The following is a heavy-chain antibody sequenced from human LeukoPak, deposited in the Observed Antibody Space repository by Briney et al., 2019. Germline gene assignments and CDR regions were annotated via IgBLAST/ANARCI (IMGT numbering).Heavy chain of an antibody. V-gene: IGHV3-64*01. CDR2: IGSNGDGI. CDR1: GFSFSSYP. J-gene: IGHJ4*02. CDR3: ARPLATYFDY. Sequence: GGSLRLSCAACGFSFSSYPMHWVRQAPGKALEYVSVIGSNGDGIYYANSVKGRFTISRDNSKNTLYLQMGSLRTEDMAVYYCARPLATYFDYWGQGTLVTVSS. D-gene: IGHD5-12*01.